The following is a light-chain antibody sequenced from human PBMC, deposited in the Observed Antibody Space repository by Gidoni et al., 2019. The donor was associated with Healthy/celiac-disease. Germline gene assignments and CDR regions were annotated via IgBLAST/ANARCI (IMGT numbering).Light chain of an antibody. CDR1: QGISNY. V-gene: IGKV1-27*01. Sequence: DIQMTQAPSSLSASVGDRVTIACRASQGISNYLAWYQQKPGKVPKLLIYAASTLQSGVPSRFSGSGSGTYFTLTISSLQPEDVATYYCQKYNSAPWTFGQGTKVEIK. CDR2: AAS. CDR3: QKYNSAPWT. J-gene: IGKJ1*01.